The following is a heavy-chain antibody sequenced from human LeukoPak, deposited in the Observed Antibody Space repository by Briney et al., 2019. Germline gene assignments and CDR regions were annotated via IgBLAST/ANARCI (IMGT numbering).Heavy chain of an antibody. D-gene: IGHD3-10*01. CDR1: GFTFSSYV. V-gene: IGHV3-30*04. Sequence: GGSLRLSCAASGFTFSSYVMHWVRQAPGKGLEWVAIISYDGSNEYYADSVKGRFTISRDNSKNTLYLQMNSLRAKDTAVYYCARDLLGHYFDYWGQGTLVTVSS. CDR2: ISYDGSNE. CDR3: ARDLLGHYFDY. J-gene: IGHJ4*02.